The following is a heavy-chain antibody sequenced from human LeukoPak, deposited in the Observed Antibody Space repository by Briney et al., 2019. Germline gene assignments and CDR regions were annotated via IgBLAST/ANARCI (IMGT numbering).Heavy chain of an antibody. D-gene: IGHD2-2*01. V-gene: IGHV1-2*02. J-gene: IGHJ6*03. Sequence: ASVKVSCKVSGYTLTELSMHWVRQAPGQGLEWMGWINPNSGDTNYAQKFQGRVTMTRDTSISTAYMELSRLRADDTAVYFCGRVEVAPAAMPYYYYYMDVWGKGTTVTVSS. CDR1: GYTLTELS. CDR3: GRVEVAPAAMPYYYYYMDV. CDR2: INPNSGDT.